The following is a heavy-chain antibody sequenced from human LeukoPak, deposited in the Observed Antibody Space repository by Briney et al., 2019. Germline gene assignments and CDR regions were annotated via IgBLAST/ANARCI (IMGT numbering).Heavy chain of an antibody. CDR3: AKRGVVIRVILVGFHKEAYYFDS. V-gene: IGHV3-30*18. Sequence: GGSLRLSCAASGFNFGFYALDSVRQAPGKGLEWVGDISYDGGYQSYAVSVGGRFTISRDNSKNTLFLQMNSLRAEDTAVYFCAKRGVVIRVILVGFHKEAYYFDSWGQGALVTVSS. J-gene: IGHJ4*02. CDR1: GFNFGFYA. D-gene: IGHD3-22*01. CDR2: ISYDGGYQ.